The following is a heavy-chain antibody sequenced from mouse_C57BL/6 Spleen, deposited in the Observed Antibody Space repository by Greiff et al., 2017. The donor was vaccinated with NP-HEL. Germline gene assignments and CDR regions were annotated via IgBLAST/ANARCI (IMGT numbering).Heavy chain of an antibody. CDR2: ISSGGSYT. CDR1: GFTFSSYG. J-gene: IGHJ3*01. CDR3: ARRDDSGYMFAY. V-gene: IGHV5-6*02. D-gene: IGHD1-1*01. Sequence: EVKLMESGGDLVKPGGSLKLSCAASGFTFSSYGMSWVRQTPDKRLEWVATISSGGSYTYYPDSVKGRFTISRDNAKNTLYLQMSSLKSEDTAMYYCARRDDSGYMFAYWGQGTLVTVSA.